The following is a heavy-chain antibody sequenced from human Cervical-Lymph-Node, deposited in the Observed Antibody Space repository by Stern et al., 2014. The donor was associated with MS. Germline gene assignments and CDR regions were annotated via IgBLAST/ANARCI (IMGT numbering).Heavy chain of an antibody. J-gene: IGHJ3*01. CDR1: GYTFTNFY. CDR2: IHPNTGGT. V-gene: IGHV1-2*02. D-gene: IGHD2-21*02. Sequence: QVQLVQSGAEVKKPGASVKVSCKASGYTFTNFYMHWVRQAPGQGLEWMGWIHPNTGGTKYAQKFQGRVTMTRDTSSRTAYMELSSLTSDDTAVYYCAREVDIVVVTAIPENFDVWGQGTMVTVSS. CDR3: AREVDIVVVTAIPENFDV.